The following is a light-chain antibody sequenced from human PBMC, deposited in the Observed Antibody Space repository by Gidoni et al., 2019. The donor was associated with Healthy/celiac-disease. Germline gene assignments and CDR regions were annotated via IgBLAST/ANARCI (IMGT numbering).Light chain of an antibody. CDR3: QQYYSTLLT. CDR2: WAS. V-gene: IGKV4-1*01. CDR1: QSVLYSSNNKNY. Sequence: DIVMTQSPDSLAVSLGERATINCKSSQSVLYSSNNKNYLAWYQQKPGQPPKLLIYWASTRESGVPDRFSGSGSGTDFTLTISSLKDEDVAVYYCQQYYSTLLTFGGGTKVEIK. J-gene: IGKJ4*01.